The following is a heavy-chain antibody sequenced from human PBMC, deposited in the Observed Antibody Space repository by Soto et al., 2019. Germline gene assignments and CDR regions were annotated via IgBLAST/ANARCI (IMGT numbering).Heavy chain of an antibody. Sequence: ASVKVSCKASGYTFTSYGISWVRQAPGQGLEWMGWISAYNGNTNYAQKLQGRVTMTTDTSTSTAYMELRSLRSDDTAVYYCERDGSEHFDFSYGMDAWGQGTTVTVSS. CDR2: ISAYNGNT. V-gene: IGHV1-18*01. D-gene: IGHD3-9*01. J-gene: IGHJ6*02. CDR3: ERDGSEHFDFSYGMDA. CDR1: GYTFTSYG.